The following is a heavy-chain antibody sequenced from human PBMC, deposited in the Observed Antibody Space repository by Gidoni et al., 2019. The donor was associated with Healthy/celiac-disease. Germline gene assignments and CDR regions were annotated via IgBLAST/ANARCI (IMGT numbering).Heavy chain of an antibody. J-gene: IGHJ6*02. D-gene: IGHD6-6*01. CDR2: IYSGGST. V-gene: IGHV3-53*04. Sequence: EVQLVASGGGLVQPGGSLRLSCASSGFTVSSHYMSWVRQAPGKGLEWVSFIYSGGSTYYADSVKGRFTISRHNSKNTLYLQMNSLRAEDTAVYYCASSSASPYYYYGMDVWGQGTTVTVSS. CDR1: GFTVSSHY. CDR3: ASSSASPYYYYGMDV.